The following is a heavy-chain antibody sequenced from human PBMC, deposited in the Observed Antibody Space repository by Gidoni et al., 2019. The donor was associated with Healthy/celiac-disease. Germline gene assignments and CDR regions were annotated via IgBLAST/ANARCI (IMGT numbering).Heavy chain of an antibody. J-gene: IGHJ4*02. CDR1: GGSISSSSYY. V-gene: IGHV4-39*07. D-gene: IGHD3-9*01. Sequence: QLPLQESGPGLVKPSETLSLTCTVSGGSISSSSYYWGWIRQPPGKGLEWIGSIYYSGSTYYNPSLKSRVTISVDTSKNQFSLKLSSVTAADTAVYYCARDPQYYDILTGYLPYFDYWGQGTLVTVSS. CDR3: ARDPQYYDILTGYLPYFDY. CDR2: IYYSGST.